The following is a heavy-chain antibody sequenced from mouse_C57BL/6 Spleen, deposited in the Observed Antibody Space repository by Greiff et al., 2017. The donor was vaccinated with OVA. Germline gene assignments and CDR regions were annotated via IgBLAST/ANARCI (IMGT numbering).Heavy chain of an antibody. CDR2: IGPSDSYS. Sequence: VQLQQPGAELVKPGASVTLSCTASGYTFTSYWMQWVKQRPGHGLEWIGEIGPSDSYSNYTSKIKGKATFTVDTSTSTAYMLLSVLTSEDAAVYYCTSEGTRRDYFDDWGKGTTLTVSS. CDR3: TSEGTRRDYFDD. D-gene: IGHD3-3*01. CDR1: GYTFTSYW. J-gene: IGHJ2*01. V-gene: IGHV1-50*01.